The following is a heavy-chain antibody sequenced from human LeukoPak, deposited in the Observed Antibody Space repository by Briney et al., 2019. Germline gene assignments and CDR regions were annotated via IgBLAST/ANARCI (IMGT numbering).Heavy chain of an antibody. D-gene: IGHD4-17*01. CDR1: RFNFNTYG. V-gene: IGHV3-23*01. CDR2: ISGSGGST. Sequence: GGSLRLSCATSRFNFNTYGMSWVRQAPGKGLEWVSSISGSGGSTQYADSVQGRFTISRDNSKNMLYLQMNSLRAEDTAVYYCAKDPNGDYIGTFDIWGQGTMVTVSS. J-gene: IGHJ3*02. CDR3: AKDPNGDYIGTFDI.